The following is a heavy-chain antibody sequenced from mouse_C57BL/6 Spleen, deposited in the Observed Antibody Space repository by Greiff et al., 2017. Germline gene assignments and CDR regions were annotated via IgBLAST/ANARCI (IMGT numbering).Heavy chain of an antibody. D-gene: IGHD1-1*01. Sequence: EVMLVESGGDLVKPGGSLKLSCAASGFTFSSYGMSWVRQTPDKRLEWVATISSGGSYTYCPDSVKGRFTISRYNAKNTLYLQMSSLKSEDTAMYYCARGKRSYAMDYWGQGTSVTVSS. CDR3: ARGKRSYAMDY. V-gene: IGHV5-6*02. CDR2: ISSGGSYT. CDR1: GFTFSSYG. J-gene: IGHJ4*01.